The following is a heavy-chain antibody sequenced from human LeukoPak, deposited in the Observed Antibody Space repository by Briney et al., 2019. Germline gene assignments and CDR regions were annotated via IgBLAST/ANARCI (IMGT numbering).Heavy chain of an antibody. D-gene: IGHD2-2*01. CDR3: ARGNPSCVRGVGDTFDI. J-gene: IGHJ3*02. Sequence: ARSLRLSCSASGFTFDDHAMHWVRQVPWNCLELVSVIILNSGSIDYADSVKGRLTISTVTAKNYLNLQMNSMRPEDTAIYYCARGNPSCVRGVGDTFDIWGQGTMVTVSS. CDR2: IILNSGSI. V-gene: IGHV3-9*01. CDR1: GFTFDDHA.